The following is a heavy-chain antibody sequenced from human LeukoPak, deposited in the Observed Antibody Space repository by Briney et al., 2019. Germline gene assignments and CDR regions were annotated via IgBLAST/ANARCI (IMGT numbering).Heavy chain of an antibody. CDR2: STSSGRTI. D-gene: IGHD1-26*01. V-gene: IGHV3-48*03. CDR1: GVTFSSYE. Sequence: PGGSLRLSCAASGVTFSSYEVNWVRQAPGKGLEWLSYSTSSGRTIYYADSVKGRFTISRDNAKNSLYLQMNSLRAEDTAVYYCAGDGGGGSYPRYWGQGTLVTVSS. CDR3: AGDGGGGSYPRY. J-gene: IGHJ4*02.